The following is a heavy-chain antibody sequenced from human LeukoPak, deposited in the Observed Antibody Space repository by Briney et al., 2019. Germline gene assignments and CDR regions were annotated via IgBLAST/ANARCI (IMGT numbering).Heavy chain of an antibody. CDR1: GYIFTNYW. V-gene: IGHV5-51*01. CDR3: ARLPYCGGDCYPNWFDP. J-gene: IGHJ5*02. CDR2: IYPGDSDT. D-gene: IGHD2-21*02. Sequence: GESLKISCKGSGYIFTNYWIGWVRQMPGKGLELMGIIYPGDSDTRYSPSFQGQVTISANQSISTAYLQWSSLKASDTAMYYCARLPYCGGDCYPNWFDPWGQGTLVTVSS.